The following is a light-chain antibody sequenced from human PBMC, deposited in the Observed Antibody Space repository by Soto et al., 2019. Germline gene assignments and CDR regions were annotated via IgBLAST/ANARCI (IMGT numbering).Light chain of an antibody. Sequence: QSPLTQPASVSGSPGQSITISCTGTRRDVGGYNYVSWYQQYPGKSPKLLIYEVTHRPSGVSNRFSGSKSGNTASLTISGLQAEEEADYYCSSYTISNTLPFVFGTGTKVTVL. V-gene: IGLV2-14*01. CDR2: EVT. CDR1: RRDVGGYNY. CDR3: SSYTISNTLPFV. J-gene: IGLJ1*01.